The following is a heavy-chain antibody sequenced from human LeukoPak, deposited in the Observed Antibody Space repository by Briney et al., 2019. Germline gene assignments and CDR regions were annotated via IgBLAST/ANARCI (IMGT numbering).Heavy chain of an antibody. Sequence: PSETLSLTCTVSGGSISSGSYYWSWIRQPAGKGPEWIGRIYSSGSTNYNPSLKSRVTISQDTSKNQVSLKLSSVTAADTAVYYCARDPRYSSSAHVFDIWGQGIMVTVSS. J-gene: IGHJ3*02. CDR1: GGSISSGSYY. D-gene: IGHD6-6*01. CDR2: IYSSGST. CDR3: ARDPRYSSSAHVFDI. V-gene: IGHV4-61*02.